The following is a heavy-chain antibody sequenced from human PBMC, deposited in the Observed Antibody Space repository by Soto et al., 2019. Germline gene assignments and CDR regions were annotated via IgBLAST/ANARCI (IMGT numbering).Heavy chain of an antibody. CDR1: GGTFSSYT. J-gene: IGHJ3*02. V-gene: IGHV1-69*08. CDR2: IIPILGIA. D-gene: IGHD3-22*01. Sequence: VQLVQSGAEVKKPGSSVKVSCKASGGTFSSYTISWVRQAPGQGLEWMGRIIPILGIANYAQKFQGRVTITADKSTSTAYMELSSLRSEDTAVYYCARDLSSYYDSSGYTDAFDIWGQGTMVTVSS. CDR3: ARDLSSYYDSSGYTDAFDI.